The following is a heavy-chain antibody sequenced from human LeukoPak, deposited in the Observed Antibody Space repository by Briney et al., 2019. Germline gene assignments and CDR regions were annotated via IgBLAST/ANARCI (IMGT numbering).Heavy chain of an antibody. CDR3: ARGGGSGIYGGMFDY. CDR1: GFTFSSYW. Sequence: GVPLRLSCAASGFTFSSYWMSWVRQARGKGLEGVANIKQDGSEKYYGDSVKGRFTISRDNAKNSLYLQMNSLSAEDTAVYYCARGGGSGIYGGMFDYWGQETLVTVSS. D-gene: IGHD4-23*01. J-gene: IGHJ4*02. CDR2: IKQDGSEK. V-gene: IGHV3-7*01.